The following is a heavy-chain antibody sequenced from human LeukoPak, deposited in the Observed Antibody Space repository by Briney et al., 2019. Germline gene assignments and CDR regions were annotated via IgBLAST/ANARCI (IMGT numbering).Heavy chain of an antibody. D-gene: IGHD3-22*01. CDR3: AREEARLYYDSSGYDAFDI. J-gene: IGHJ3*02. V-gene: IGHV3-30-3*01. CDR1: GFTFSSYA. CDR2: ISYDGSNK. Sequence: GGSLRLSCAASGFTFSSYAMSWVRQAPGKGLEWVAVISYDGSNKYYADSVKGRFTISRDNSKNTLYLQMNSLRAEDTAVYYCAREEARLYYDSSGYDAFDIWGQGTMVTVSS.